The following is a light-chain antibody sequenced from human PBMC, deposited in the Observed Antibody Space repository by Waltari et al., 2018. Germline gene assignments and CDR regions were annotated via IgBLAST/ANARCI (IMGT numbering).Light chain of an antibody. J-gene: IGLJ2*01. CDR3: QTWDSDTVL. V-gene: IGLV3-1*01. CDR2: QDR. Sequence: SFDLTQPHSVSVSPGQTDPLTCSGDKLHDRYNFWYQQTAGQSPLLVISQDRIRPSGIPERFSGSKSGNAATLTITGTQPVDEADYYCQTWDSDTVLFAGGTKLTVL. CDR1: KLHDRY.